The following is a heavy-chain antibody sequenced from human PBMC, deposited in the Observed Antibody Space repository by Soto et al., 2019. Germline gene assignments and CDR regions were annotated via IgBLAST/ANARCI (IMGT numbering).Heavy chain of an antibody. Sequence: GGSLRLSCASSGFTFSNYGMHWVRQAPGKGLEWVAVISYDGSNKYYADSVKGQFTISRDNSKNTLFLQMDSLRDEDTAVYYCARSAGKGGLAAPIDYWGQGTLVTVS. V-gene: IGHV3-33*01. CDR2: ISYDGSNK. J-gene: IGHJ4*02. CDR1: GFTFSNYG. CDR3: ARSAGKGGLAAPIDY. D-gene: IGHD6-13*01.